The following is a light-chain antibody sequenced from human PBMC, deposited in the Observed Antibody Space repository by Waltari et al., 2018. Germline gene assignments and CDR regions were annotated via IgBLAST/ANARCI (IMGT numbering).Light chain of an antibody. CDR3: QSFDTGLSAWV. Sequence: SVLTPPPSVSGAPGQTVTLSCTGSNSNIGSSYVVHWYRQFPGTAPTLLIFADTNRPSGVPDRISGSKSGTSASLAITGLQTDDEAVYYCQSFDTGLSAWVFGGGTTLTVL. CDR2: ADT. V-gene: IGLV1-40*01. CDR1: NSNIGSSYV. J-gene: IGLJ3*02.